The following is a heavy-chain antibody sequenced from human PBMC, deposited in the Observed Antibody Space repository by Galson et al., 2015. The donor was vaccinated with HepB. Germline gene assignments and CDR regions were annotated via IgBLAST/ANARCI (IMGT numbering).Heavy chain of an antibody. Sequence: SETLSLTCTVSGGSVSSGSYYWSWIRQPPGKGLEWIGYIYYSGSTKYNPSLKSRVTISVDTSKNQFSLKLSSVTAADTAVYYCARVVDIVARTQGNHDAFDIWGQGTMVTVSS. CDR1: GGSVSSGSYY. V-gene: IGHV4-61*01. CDR3: ARVVDIVARTQGNHDAFDI. CDR2: IYYSGST. J-gene: IGHJ3*02. D-gene: IGHD5-12*01.